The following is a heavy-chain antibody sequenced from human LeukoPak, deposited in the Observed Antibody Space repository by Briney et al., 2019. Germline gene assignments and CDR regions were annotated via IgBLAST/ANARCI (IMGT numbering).Heavy chain of an antibody. V-gene: IGHV4-38-2*02. CDR2: IHHSGST. CDR3: ARDQSYGRHYFDY. CDR1: SYSISSGYY. J-gene: IGHJ4*02. Sequence: PSETLSLACAVSSYSISSGYYWGWIRQPPGKGLEWIGNIHHSGSTYYSPSLKSRVTISLDTSKNQFSLRLSSVTAADTAVYYCARDQSYGRHYFDYWGQGILVTVSS. D-gene: IGHD5-18*01.